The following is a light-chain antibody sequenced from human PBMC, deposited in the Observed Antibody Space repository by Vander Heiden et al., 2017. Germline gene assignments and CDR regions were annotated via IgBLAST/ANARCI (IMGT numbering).Light chain of an antibody. J-gene: IGLJ2*01. CDR3: QAWDSSTVV. CDR2: QDN. Sequence: SYELTPPPSVSASPGQTGSSPCPGDKLGDKYACWYQQKPGQSPVLVIYQDNKRPSGIPERFSGSNSGNTATLTISGTQAMDEADYYCQAWDSSTVVFGGGTKLTVL. V-gene: IGLV3-1*01. CDR1: KLGDKY.